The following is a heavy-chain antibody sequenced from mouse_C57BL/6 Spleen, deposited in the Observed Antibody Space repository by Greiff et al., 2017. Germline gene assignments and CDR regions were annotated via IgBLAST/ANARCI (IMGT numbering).Heavy chain of an antibody. J-gene: IGHJ2*01. CDR1: GYTFTSYW. Sequence: QVQLQQPGAELVMPGASVKLSCKASGYTFTSYWMHWVKQRPGQGLEWIGEIDPSDSYTNYNQKFKGKSTLTVDKSSSTAYMQLSSLTSEDSAVYYCARGEDFDYWGKGTTLTVAA. CDR2: IDPSDSYT. V-gene: IGHV1-69*01. CDR3: ARGEDFDY.